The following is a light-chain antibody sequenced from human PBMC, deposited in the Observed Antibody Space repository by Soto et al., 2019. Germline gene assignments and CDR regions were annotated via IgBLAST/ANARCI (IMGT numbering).Light chain of an antibody. CDR1: QSHLHSNGYNY. V-gene: IGKV2-28*01. CDR3: MQALQTPPWT. CDR2: LGS. J-gene: IGKJ1*01. Sequence: DIVMTRSPLSLPVTPGEPASISCRSSQSHLHSNGYNYLDWYLQKPGQSPQLLIYLGSNRASGVPDRFSGSGSGTDFTLKISRVEAEDVGVYYCMQALQTPPWTFGQGTKVDIK.